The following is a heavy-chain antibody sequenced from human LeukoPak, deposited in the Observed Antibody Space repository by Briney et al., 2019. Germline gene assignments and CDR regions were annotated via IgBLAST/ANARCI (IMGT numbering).Heavy chain of an antibody. D-gene: IGHD5-24*01. CDR1: GFTFSSYG. CDR2: ISYDGSNK. Sequence: GGSLRLSCAASGFTFSSYGMHWVRQAPGKGLEWVAVISYDGSNKYYADSVKGRFTISRDNSKNTLYLQMNSLRAEDTAVYYCAKGLEEMATITPFDYWGQGTLVTVSS. V-gene: IGHV3-30*18. CDR3: AKGLEEMATITPFDY. J-gene: IGHJ4*02.